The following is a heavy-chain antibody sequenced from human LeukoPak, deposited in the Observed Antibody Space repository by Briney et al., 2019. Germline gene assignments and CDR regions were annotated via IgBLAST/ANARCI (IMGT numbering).Heavy chain of an antibody. J-gene: IGHJ3*02. D-gene: IGHD3-3*01. V-gene: IGHV4-4*07. CDR1: GGSVSNYY. Sequence: SETLSLTCTVSGGSVSNYYWSWIRQPAGKGLEWIGRIYLSGNTNYNPSLKSRVTTSVDTSKNQFSLKLTSVTAADTAVYYCASDSFFDLYDAFDIWGQGTMVTVSS. CDR3: ASDSFFDLYDAFDI. CDR2: IYLSGNT.